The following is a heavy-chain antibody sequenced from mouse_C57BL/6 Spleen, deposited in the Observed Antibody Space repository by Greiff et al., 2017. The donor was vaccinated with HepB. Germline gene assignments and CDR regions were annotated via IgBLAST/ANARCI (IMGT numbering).Heavy chain of an antibody. D-gene: IGHD1-1*01. V-gene: IGHV1-26*01. CDR2: INPNNGGT. CDR1: GYTFTDYY. CDR3: ARERIYYGSRYYAMDY. J-gene: IGHJ4*01. Sequence: EVQLQQSGPELVKPGASVKISCKASGYTFTDYYMNWVKQSHGKSLEWIGDINPNNGGTSYNQKFKGKATLTVDKSSSTAYMELRSLTSEDSAVYYCARERIYYGSRYYAMDYWGQGTSVTVSS.